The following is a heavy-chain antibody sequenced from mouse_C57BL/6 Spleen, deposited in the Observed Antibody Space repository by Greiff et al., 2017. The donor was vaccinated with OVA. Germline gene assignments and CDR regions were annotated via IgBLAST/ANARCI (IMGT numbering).Heavy chain of an antibody. CDR3: VGAVMVTMDY. CDR2: IYPRSGNT. V-gene: IGHV1-81*01. CDR1: GYTFTRYG. Sequence: QVHVKQSGAELARPGASVKLSCKASGYTFTRYGISWVKQRTGQGLEWIGEIYPRSGNTYYNEKFKGKATLTADKSSSTAYMELRSLTSEDSAVYFCVGAVMVTMDYWGQGTAVTVSS. J-gene: IGHJ4*01. D-gene: IGHD2-2*01.